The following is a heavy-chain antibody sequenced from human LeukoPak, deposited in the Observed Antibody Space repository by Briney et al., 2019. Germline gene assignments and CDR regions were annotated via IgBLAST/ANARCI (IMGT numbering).Heavy chain of an antibody. J-gene: IGHJ4*02. CDR2: FIIISSYI. Sequence: GGSLRLSCAALGITLPNYTMNGFRQAPGKGREWVSSFIIISSYIHYADSLKGRFSISRENAKNSLYLQMNSLRAEDTAVYYCARDRNYDCSVYYEDDYFDYWGQGTLFTVSS. V-gene: IGHV3-21*01. CDR3: ARDRNYDCSVYYEDDYFDY. D-gene: IGHD3-22*01. CDR1: GITLPNYT.